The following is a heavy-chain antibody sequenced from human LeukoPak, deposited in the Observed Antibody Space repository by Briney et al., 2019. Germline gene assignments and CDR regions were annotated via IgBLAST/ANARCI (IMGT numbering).Heavy chain of an antibody. Sequence: GASVKVSCKASGYTFTSYAMNRVRQAPGQGLEWMGWINTNTGNPTYAQGFTGRFVFSLDTSVSTAYLQISSLKAEDTAVYYCARDRTPRYSSSPSGGYWGQGTLVTVSS. CDR2: INTNTGNP. J-gene: IGHJ4*02. CDR1: GYTFTSYA. D-gene: IGHD6-6*01. V-gene: IGHV7-4-1*02. CDR3: ARDRTPRYSSSPSGGY.